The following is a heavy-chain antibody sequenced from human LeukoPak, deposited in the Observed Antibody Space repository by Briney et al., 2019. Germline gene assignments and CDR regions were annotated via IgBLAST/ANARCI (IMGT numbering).Heavy chain of an antibody. V-gene: IGHV3-33*01. J-gene: IGHJ4*02. Sequence: PGGSLRPSCAASGFTFSSYGMHWVRQAPGKGLEWVAVIWYDGSNKYYADSVKGRFTISRDNSKNTLYLQMNSLRAEDTAVYYCARDSEGIQLHLDYWGQGTLVTVSS. D-gene: IGHD5-18*01. CDR3: ARDSEGIQLHLDY. CDR2: IWYDGSNK. CDR1: GFTFSSYG.